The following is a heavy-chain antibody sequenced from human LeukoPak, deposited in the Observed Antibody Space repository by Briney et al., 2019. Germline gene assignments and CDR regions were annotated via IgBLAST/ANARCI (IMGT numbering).Heavy chain of an antibody. V-gene: IGHV4-34*01. D-gene: IGHD2-2*01. CDR2: INHSGST. J-gene: IGHJ5*02. CDR3: ARGRRCSSTSCYLGFGRWFDP. CDR1: GGSFSGYY. Sequence: KPSETLSLTCAGYGGSFSGYYWSWIRQPPGKGLELIGEINHSGSTNYNPSLKSRVTISVDTSKNQFSLKLSSVTAADTAVYYCARGRRCSSTSCYLGFGRWFDPWGQGTLVTVSS.